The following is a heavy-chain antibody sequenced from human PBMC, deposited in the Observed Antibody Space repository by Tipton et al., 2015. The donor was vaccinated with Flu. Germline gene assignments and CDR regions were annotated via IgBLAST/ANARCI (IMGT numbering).Heavy chain of an antibody. CDR1: GDSIRSDYF. Sequence: SLRLSCIVSGDSIRSDYFWGWIRQPPGKGLEWVSYISGNGNTIHYADSVKGRSTISRDNAKNSLFLQMNSLRAEDTAVYYCARESSGSLFDYWGQGTLVTVSS. CDR2: ISGNGNTI. V-gene: IGHV3-11*04. D-gene: IGHD3-22*01. CDR3: ARESSGSLFDY. J-gene: IGHJ4*02.